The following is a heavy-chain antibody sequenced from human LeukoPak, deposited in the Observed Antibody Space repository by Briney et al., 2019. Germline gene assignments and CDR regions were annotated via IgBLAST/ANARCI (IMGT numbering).Heavy chain of an antibody. CDR3: ARHLGWELPHFDY. D-gene: IGHD1-26*01. J-gene: IGHJ4*02. Sequence: TSETLSLTCTVSGGSISSYYWSWIRQPPGKGLEWIGYIYTSGSTNYNPSLKSRVTISVDTSKNQFSRKLSSVTAADTAVYYCARHLGWELPHFDYWGQGTLVTVSS. V-gene: IGHV4-4*09. CDR1: GGSISSYY. CDR2: IYTSGST.